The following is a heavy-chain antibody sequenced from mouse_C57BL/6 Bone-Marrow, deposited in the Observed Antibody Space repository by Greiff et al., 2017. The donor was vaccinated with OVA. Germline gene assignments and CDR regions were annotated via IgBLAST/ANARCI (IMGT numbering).Heavy chain of an antibody. J-gene: IGHJ2*01. CDR1: GYTFTDYY. CDR2: INPYNGGT. D-gene: IGHD2-5*01. CDR3: ARNYSNPYYFDY. V-gene: IGHV1-19*01. Sequence: LKESGPVLVKPGASVKMSCKASGYTFTDYYMNWVKQSHGKSLEWIGVINPYNGGTSYNQKFKGKATLTVDKSSSTAYMELNSLTSEDSAVYYCARNYSNPYYFDYWGQGTTLTVSS.